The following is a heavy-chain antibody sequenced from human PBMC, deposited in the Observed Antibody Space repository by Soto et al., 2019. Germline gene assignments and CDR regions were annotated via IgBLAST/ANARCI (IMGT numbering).Heavy chain of an antibody. Sequence: GGSLRLSCAASGFTFSSYSMNWVRQAPGKGLEWVSSISSSSYIYYADSVKGRFTISRDNAKNSLYLQMNSLRAEDTAVYYCAREQNIVVVPAATNFDYWGQGTLVTVSS. V-gene: IGHV3-21*01. CDR1: GFTFSSYS. CDR3: AREQNIVVVPAATNFDY. J-gene: IGHJ4*02. D-gene: IGHD2-2*01. CDR2: ISSSSYI.